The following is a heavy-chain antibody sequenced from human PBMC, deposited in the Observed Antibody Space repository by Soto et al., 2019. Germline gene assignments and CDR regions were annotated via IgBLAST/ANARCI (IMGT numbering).Heavy chain of an antibody. CDR3: ACIFSGGCSYGFYYYGMDV. J-gene: IGHJ6*02. D-gene: IGHD5-18*01. CDR2: IFYSGTT. V-gene: IGHV4-39*01. Sequence: SETLSLTCTVSGGSISSSSYYWGWIRQPPGKGLEWIGSIFYSGTTYYNPSLKSRVTISVDTSKNQFSLKLSSVTAADTAVYYCACIFSGGCSYGFYYYGMDVWGPGTTVTVSS. CDR1: GGSISSSSYY.